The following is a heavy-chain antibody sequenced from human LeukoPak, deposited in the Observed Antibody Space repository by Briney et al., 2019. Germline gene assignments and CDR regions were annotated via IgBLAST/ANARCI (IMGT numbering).Heavy chain of an antibody. D-gene: IGHD5-24*01. CDR3: ARRDGDNYDFDY. Sequence: SETLSLTCTVSGSSVRSHYWSWIRQTPGKGLEWLGYGFYIGRTNYNPSLGSRVAISLDTSKNQFSLRLTAVTAADTAVYYCARRDGDNYDFDYWGQGILVTVSS. V-gene: IGHV4-59*02. J-gene: IGHJ4*02. CDR2: GFYIGRT. CDR1: GSSVRSHY.